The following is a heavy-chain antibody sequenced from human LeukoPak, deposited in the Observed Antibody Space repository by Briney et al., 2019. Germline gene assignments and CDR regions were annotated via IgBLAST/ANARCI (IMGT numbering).Heavy chain of an antibody. D-gene: IGHD3-22*01. J-gene: IGHJ5*02. V-gene: IGHV4-39*07. Sequence: PSETLSLTCTVSGGSISSGTYYWGWIRQPPGKGLEWIGSMYNSGSTYYNPSLKSRVTISVDTSKNQFSLKLSSVTAADTAVYYCARTSDYSDSSGYYFPNWFDPWGPGTLVTVSS. CDR3: ARTSDYSDSSGYYFPNWFDP. CDR1: GGSISSGTYY. CDR2: MYNSGST.